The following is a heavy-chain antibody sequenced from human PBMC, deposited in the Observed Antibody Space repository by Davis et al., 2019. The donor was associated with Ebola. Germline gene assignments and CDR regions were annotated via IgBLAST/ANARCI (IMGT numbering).Heavy chain of an antibody. Sequence: PGGSLRLSCAASGFTFSSYDMRWVRQGTGKGLEWVSASGTAGDTYYPGSVTGRFTITRENAKNSLYLQMNSLRAEDTAVYYCARVRFGDTAVDYWGQGTLVTVSS. V-gene: IGHV3-13*01. D-gene: IGHD5-18*01. CDR3: ARVRFGDTAVDY. CDR2: SGTAGDT. J-gene: IGHJ4*02. CDR1: GFTFSSYD.